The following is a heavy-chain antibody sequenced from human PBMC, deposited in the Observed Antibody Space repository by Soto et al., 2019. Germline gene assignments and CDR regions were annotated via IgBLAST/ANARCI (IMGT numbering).Heavy chain of an antibody. J-gene: IGHJ4*02. D-gene: IGHD3-10*01. CDR1: GFTFSSYA. V-gene: IGHV3-23*01. CDR3: AKDVRLGIYYGSGTYFDY. CDR2: ISGSGGST. Sequence: EVQLLESGGGLVQPGGSLRLSCAASGFTFSSYAMSWVRQAPGKGLEWVSTISGSGGSTYYADSVKGRFTISRDNSKNTRYLQMNSLRAEDTAVYYCAKDVRLGIYYGSGTYFDYWGQGTLVTVSS.